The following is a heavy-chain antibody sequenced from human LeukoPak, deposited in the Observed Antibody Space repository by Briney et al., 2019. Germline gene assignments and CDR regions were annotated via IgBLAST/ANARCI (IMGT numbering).Heavy chain of an antibody. V-gene: IGHV3-7*03. CDR2: IKEDGSEK. D-gene: IGHD3-10*01. CDR3: ARDKSAGADTGSSFYY. J-gene: IGHJ4*02. CDR1: GFTFSNYW. Sequence: GGSLRLSCAASGFTFSNYWMTWVRQAPGKGLEWVASIKEDGSEKYYVESVKGRFTFSRDNAKNSLYLQMNSLRAEDTAVYYCARDKSAGADTGSSFYYWGQGALDTVSS.